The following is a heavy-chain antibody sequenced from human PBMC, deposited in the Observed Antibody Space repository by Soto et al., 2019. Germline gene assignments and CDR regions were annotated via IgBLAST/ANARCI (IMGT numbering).Heavy chain of an antibody. D-gene: IGHD6-25*01. CDR1: GGSISDYY. CDR2: IYYSGGT. V-gene: IGHV4-59*01. CDR3: ARMYTSGWFDP. J-gene: IGHJ5*02. Sequence: SETLSLTCTVSGGSISDYYCSLIRQPPGKGLEWIGYIYYSGGTDYNPSLKSRVTISVDTSKNQFSLKLSSVTAADTAVYYCARMYTSGWFDPWGQGTLVTVSS.